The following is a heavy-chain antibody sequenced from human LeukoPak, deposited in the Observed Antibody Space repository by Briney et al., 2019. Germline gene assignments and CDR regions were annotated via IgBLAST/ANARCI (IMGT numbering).Heavy chain of an antibody. CDR1: GFTFSSYG. Sequence: GGSLRLSCAASGFTFSSYGMHWVRQAPGKGLEWVAVIWYDGSNKYYAGSVKGRFTISRDNSKNTLYLQMNSLRAEDTAVYYCARDGRYCSSTSCYRKYYYYYMDVWGKGTTVTVSS. J-gene: IGHJ6*03. CDR3: ARDGRYCSSTSCYRKYYYYYMDV. D-gene: IGHD2-2*02. V-gene: IGHV3-33*01. CDR2: IWYDGSNK.